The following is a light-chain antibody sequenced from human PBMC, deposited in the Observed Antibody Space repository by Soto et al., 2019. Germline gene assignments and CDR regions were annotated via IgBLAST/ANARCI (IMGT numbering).Light chain of an antibody. V-gene: IGLV1-47*02. J-gene: IGLJ1*01. Sequence: QPVLTQLPSASGTPGQRVIISCSGSSSNIGSNHVYWYQQFPGTAPRLLIYSSNQRPSGVPDRFSGSKSGTSASLAISGLRSEDEADYYCAAWDDSLSGFYVFGTGTKVTVL. CDR3: AAWDDSLSGFYV. CDR1: SSNIGSNH. CDR2: SSN.